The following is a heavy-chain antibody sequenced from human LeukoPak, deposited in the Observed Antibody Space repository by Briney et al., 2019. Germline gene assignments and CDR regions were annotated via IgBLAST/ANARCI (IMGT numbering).Heavy chain of an antibody. CDR1: GFTFSGSW. Sequence: GGSLRLSCAASGFTFSGSWMTWVRQAPGKGLEWAAHIKEDGSDKYYVDSVTGRFTISRDNTKNSLYLQMSSLRAEDTAVYYCATWNSDWEFAYWGQGTLVSVSS. CDR2: IKEDGSDK. CDR3: ATWNSDWEFAY. J-gene: IGHJ4*02. V-gene: IGHV3-7*05. D-gene: IGHD1/OR15-1a*01.